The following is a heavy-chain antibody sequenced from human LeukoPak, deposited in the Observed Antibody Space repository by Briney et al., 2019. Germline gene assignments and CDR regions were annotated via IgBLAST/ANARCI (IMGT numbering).Heavy chain of an antibody. V-gene: IGHV3-11*04. D-gene: IGHD3-3*01. CDR1: GFTLSDYY. CDR2: ISSSGSTI. J-gene: IGHJ4*02. Sequence: GGSLRLSCAVSGFTLSDYYMSWIRQAPGKGLEWVSYISSSGSTIFYADSVKGRFTISRDNAKNSLYLQMNSMRAEDTAVYYCARTQGEWLLFRTINDWGQGTLVTVSS. CDR3: ARTQGEWLLFRTIND.